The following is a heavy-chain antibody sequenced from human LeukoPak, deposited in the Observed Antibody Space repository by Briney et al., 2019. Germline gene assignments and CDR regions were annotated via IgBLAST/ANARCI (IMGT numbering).Heavy chain of an antibody. V-gene: IGHV4-38-2*01. CDR3: ARAGYSGYDTPLEYDY. J-gene: IGHJ4*02. CDR2: IYHSGST. D-gene: IGHD5-12*01. Sequence: SETLSLTCAVSGYSISSGYYWGWIRQPPGKGPEWIGSIYHSGSTYYNPSLKSRVTISVDTSKNQFSLKLSSVTAADTAVYYCARAGYSGYDTPLEYDYWGQGTLVTVSS. CDR1: GYSISSGYY.